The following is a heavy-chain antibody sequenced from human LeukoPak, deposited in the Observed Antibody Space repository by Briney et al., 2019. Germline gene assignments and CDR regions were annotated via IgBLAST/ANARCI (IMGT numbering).Heavy chain of an antibody. V-gene: IGHV4-59*12. J-gene: IGHJ4*02. CDR1: GGSFSSYY. CDR3: ARGRVTMIVKTGAFDY. D-gene: IGHD3-22*01. Sequence: SETLSLTCAVYGGSFSSYYWSWIRQPPGKGLEWIGYIYYSGSTNYNPSLKSRVTISVDTSKNQFSLKLSSVTAADTAVYYCARGRVTMIVKTGAFDYWGQGTLVTVSS. CDR2: IYYSGST.